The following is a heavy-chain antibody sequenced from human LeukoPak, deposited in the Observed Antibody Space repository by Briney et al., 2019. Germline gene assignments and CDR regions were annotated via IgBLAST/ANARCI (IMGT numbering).Heavy chain of an antibody. D-gene: IGHD2-15*01. J-gene: IGHJ4*02. CDR2: IRNSDGMT. CDR3: AKAPVTSCRGAFCYPFDY. Sequence: GGSLRLSCDASGFSINTYTMYWVRQAPGQGLEWVSGIRNSDGMTYYADSVRGRFTISTDNSKNTLYLQMNSLRAEDAAVYYCAKAPVTSCRGAFCYPFDYWGQGTLVTVSS. CDR1: GFSINTYT. V-gene: IGHV3-23*01.